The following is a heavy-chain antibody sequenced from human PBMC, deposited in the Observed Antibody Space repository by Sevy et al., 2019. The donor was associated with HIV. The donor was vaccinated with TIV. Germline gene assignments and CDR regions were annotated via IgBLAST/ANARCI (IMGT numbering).Heavy chain of an antibody. CDR3: AREGCTKPHDY. Sequence: GGSLRLSCVASGFTFNIYSFSWVRQAPGKGLEWVSTLSFGCGRINYADSVQGRFTISRDDSKKTLYLEMNSLRVEDTAVYYCAREGCTKPHDYWGQGTLVTVSS. CDR2: LSFGCGRI. V-gene: IGHV3-23*01. J-gene: IGHJ4*02. D-gene: IGHD2-8*01. CDR1: GFTFNIYS.